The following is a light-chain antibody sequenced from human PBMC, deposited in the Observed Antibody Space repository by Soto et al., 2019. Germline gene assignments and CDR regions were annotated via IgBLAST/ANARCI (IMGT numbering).Light chain of an antibody. CDR3: GTWDSSLNALV. CDR2: HNN. CDR1: SSNIGNNY. J-gene: IGLJ2*01. Sequence: QSVLTQPPSVSAAPGQTVTISCSGSSSNIGNNYASWYQHLPGTAPKLLIYHNNKRPSGIPDRFSDSKSGTSATLVITGLQTGDEADYYCGTWDSSLNALVFGGGTKLTVL. V-gene: IGLV1-51*01.